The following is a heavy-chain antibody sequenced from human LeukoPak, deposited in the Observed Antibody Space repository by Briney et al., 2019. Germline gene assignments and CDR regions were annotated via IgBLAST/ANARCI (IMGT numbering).Heavy chain of an antibody. V-gene: IGHV3-23*01. Sequence: PGGSLRLSCAASGFTSTNYAMGWVRQAPGKGLEWVSTISGSGDNTYYADSVKGRFTISRHISKNTLYLQMNSLRVKDTAVYYCAARPPILVAGPFDFWGQGTLVTVSS. CDR1: GFTSTNYA. D-gene: IGHD6-19*01. J-gene: IGHJ4*02. CDR2: ISGSGDNT. CDR3: AARPPILVAGPFDF.